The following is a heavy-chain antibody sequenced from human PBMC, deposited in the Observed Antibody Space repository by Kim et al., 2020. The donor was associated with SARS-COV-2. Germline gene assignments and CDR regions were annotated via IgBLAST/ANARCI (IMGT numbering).Heavy chain of an antibody. J-gene: IGHJ5*02. Sequence: SEEYYAHAGKGRFTISRDNNNNSLYLQMTSLRVEDTALYFCARGSGWLSDRWGQGTLVTVSS. CDR3: ARGSGWLSDR. CDR2: SEE. V-gene: IGHV3-7*01. D-gene: IGHD6-19*01.